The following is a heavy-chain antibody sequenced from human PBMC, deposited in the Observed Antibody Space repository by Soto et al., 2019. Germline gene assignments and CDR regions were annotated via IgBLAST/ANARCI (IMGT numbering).Heavy chain of an antibody. CDR1: GFTFSSYS. V-gene: IGHV3-48*01. D-gene: IGHD3-16*01. Sequence: AGSLRLSCAASGFTFSSYSMNWVRQAPGKGLEWVSYISSSSSTIYYADSVKGRFTISRDNSKYTLYLQMNSLRAEDTAVYYCARKGDSEKGGWFDPWGQGTLDNVSS. CDR2: ISSSSSTI. J-gene: IGHJ5*02. CDR3: ARKGDSEKGGWFDP.